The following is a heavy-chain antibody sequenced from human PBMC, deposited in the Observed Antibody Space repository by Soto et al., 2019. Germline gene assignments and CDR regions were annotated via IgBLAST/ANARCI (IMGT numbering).Heavy chain of an antibody. D-gene: IGHD4-17*01. CDR3: ARGAENYGDYGIDY. CDR1: GGSFSGYY. J-gene: IGHJ4*02. Sequence: QVQLQQWGAGLLKPSETLSLTCAVYGGSFSGYYWSWIRQPPGKGLEWIGEINHSGSTNYNPSLKRRVTISVDTSKNQFSLKLSSVTAADTAVYYCARGAENYGDYGIDYWGQGTLVTVSS. V-gene: IGHV4-34*01. CDR2: INHSGST.